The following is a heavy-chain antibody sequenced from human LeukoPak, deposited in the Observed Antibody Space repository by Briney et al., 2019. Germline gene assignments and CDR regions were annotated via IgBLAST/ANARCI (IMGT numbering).Heavy chain of an antibody. J-gene: IGHJ4*02. CDR3: ARGGGYYAIDY. CDR2: VYSDDTT. CDR1: GFTANSNY. V-gene: IGHV3-53*01. Sequence: PGGSLRLSCAASGFTANSNYMNWVRQAPGKGLEWVSVVYSDDTTYYADSVKGRFTTSRDNSKNTLYLQMNNLRAEDTAVYYCARGGGYYAIDYWGQGTLVTVSS. D-gene: IGHD1-26*01.